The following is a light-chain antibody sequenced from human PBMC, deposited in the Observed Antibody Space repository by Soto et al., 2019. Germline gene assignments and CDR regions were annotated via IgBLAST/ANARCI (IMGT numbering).Light chain of an antibody. Sequence: EIVMTQSPGTLSLSPGERASLSRRASQSVSSSYLAWYQQKPGQAPRLLIYGASSRATGIPDRFSGSGSGTDFTLTISRLEPEDFAVYYCQHYGASPKYTFGQGTRLEI. CDR1: QSVSSSY. CDR2: GAS. J-gene: IGKJ5*01. V-gene: IGKV3-20*01. CDR3: QHYGASPKYT.